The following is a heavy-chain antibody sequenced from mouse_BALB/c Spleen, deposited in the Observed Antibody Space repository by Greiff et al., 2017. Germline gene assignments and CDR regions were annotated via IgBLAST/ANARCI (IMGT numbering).Heavy chain of an antibody. CDR3: ARYPSYGNYVWFAY. J-gene: IGHJ3*01. D-gene: IGHD2-10*01. CDR1: GFTFSSYA. Sequence: EVKLMESGGGLVKPGGSLKLSCAASGFTFSSYAMSWVRQTPEKRLEWVASISSGGSTYYPDSVKGRFTISRDNARNILYLQMSSLRSEDTAMYYYARYPSYGNYVWFAYWGQGTLVTVSA. V-gene: IGHV5-6-5*01. CDR2: ISSGGST.